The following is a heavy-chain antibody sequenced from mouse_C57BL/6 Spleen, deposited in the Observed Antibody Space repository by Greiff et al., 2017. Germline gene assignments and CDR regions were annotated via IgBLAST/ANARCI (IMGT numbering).Heavy chain of an antibody. D-gene: IGHD3-2*02. J-gene: IGHJ4*01. V-gene: IGHV1-54*01. CDR2: INPGSGGT. CDR3: ARGGTAQATMDY. CDR1: GYAFTNYL. Sequence: VQVVESGAELVRPGTSVKVSCKASGYAFTNYLIEWVKQRPGQGLEWIGVINPGSGGTNYNEKFKGKATLTADKSSSTAYMQLSSLTSEDSAVYFCARGGTAQATMDYWGQGTSVTVSS.